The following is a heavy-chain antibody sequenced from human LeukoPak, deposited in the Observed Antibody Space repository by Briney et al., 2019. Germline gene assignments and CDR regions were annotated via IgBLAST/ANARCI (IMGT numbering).Heavy chain of an antibody. CDR2: IKQDGSEK. CDR1: GFTFSSCW. D-gene: IGHD1-26*01. Sequence: SGGSLTLACAASGFTFSSCWMSWVRQAPGKGVEWVANIKQDGSEKYYVDSVKGRFTISRGNAKNSLYLQMNSLRAEDTAVYYCARDLNSGSYPFDYWGQGTLVTVSS. CDR3: ARDLNSGSYPFDY. J-gene: IGHJ4*02. V-gene: IGHV3-7*01.